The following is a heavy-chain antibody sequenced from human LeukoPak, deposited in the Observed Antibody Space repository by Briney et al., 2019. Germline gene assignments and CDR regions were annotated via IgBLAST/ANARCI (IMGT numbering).Heavy chain of an antibody. CDR1: GYTFTGYY. Sequence: ASVKVSCKASGYTFTGYYMHWVRQAPGQGLEWMGWINPNSGGTNYAQKFQGRVTMTRDMSTSTVYMELSSLRSEDTAVYYCARGGAHILLIGYAENWFDPWGQGTLVTVSS. D-gene: IGHD2-8*01. V-gene: IGHV1-2*02. CDR2: INPNSGGT. CDR3: ARGGAHILLIGYAENWFDP. J-gene: IGHJ5*02.